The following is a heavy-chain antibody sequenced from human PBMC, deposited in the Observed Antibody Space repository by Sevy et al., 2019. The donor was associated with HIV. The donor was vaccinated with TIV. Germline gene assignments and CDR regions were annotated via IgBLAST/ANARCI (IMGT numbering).Heavy chain of an antibody. CDR2: IKSKTDGGTT. CDR3: TTQRANPSIAARRQFDY. CDR1: GFTFSNAW. V-gene: IGHV3-15*01. J-gene: IGHJ4*02. Sequence: GGSLRLSCAASGFTFSNAWMSWVRQAPGKGLEWVGRIKSKTDGGTTDYAAPVKGRFTISRDDSKNTLYLQMNSLKTEDTAVYCCTTQRANPSIAARRQFDYWGQGTLVTVSS. D-gene: IGHD6-6*01.